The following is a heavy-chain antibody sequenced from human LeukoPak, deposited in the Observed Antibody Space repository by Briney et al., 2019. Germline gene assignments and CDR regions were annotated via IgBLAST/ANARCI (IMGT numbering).Heavy chain of an antibody. CDR2: IKPDGSAQ. CDR3: AKDALYSSGWYGGDFDY. J-gene: IGHJ4*02. V-gene: IGHV3-7*01. Sequence: GGSLRISCAASGFTFSNYWMTWVRQAPGKGLEWVANIKPDGSAQYYADSVKGRFTISRDNSKNTLYLQMNSLRAEDTAVYYCAKDALYSSGWYGGDFDYWGQGTLVTVSS. D-gene: IGHD6-19*01. CDR1: GFTFSNYW.